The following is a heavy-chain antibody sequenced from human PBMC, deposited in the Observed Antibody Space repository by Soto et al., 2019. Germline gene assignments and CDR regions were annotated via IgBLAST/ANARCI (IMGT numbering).Heavy chain of an antibody. J-gene: IGHJ4*02. V-gene: IGHV4-34*01. CDR1: GGSFSGYY. D-gene: IGHD2-2*01. CDR2: INHSGNT. CDR3: ARGGIYCSSTTCYSDN. Sequence: SSDTLSLTCAVYGGSFSGYYWSWVRQPPGKGLEWIGEINHSGNTNYNPSLTSRVTISVDTSTNQFSLHLFSVTAADTAVYYCARGGIYCSSTTCYSDNWGQGTLVTVSS.